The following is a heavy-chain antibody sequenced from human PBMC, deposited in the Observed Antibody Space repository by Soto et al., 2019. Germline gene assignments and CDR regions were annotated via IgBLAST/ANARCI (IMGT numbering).Heavy chain of an antibody. D-gene: IGHD6-13*01. CDR2: IKQDGSEK. V-gene: IGHV3-7*05. CDR1: GFTFRSDW. Sequence: EVQLVESGGGLVQPGGSLRLSCAASGFTFRSDWMSWVRQAPGKGLEWVANIKQDGSEKYYVDSVKGRFTISRDNAKNSLYLQMNSLRAEDTAVYYCARAYSSSWYIWDYWGQGTLVTVSS. J-gene: IGHJ4*02. CDR3: ARAYSSSWYIWDY.